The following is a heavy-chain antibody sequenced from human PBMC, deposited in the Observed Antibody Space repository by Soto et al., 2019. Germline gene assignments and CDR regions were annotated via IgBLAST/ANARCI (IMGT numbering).Heavy chain of an antibody. CDR3: ARGSQLEEDYYYGMDV. D-gene: IGHD6-6*01. CDR1: GYTFTSYY. V-gene: IGHV1-46*01. CDR2: INPSGGST. J-gene: IGHJ6*02. Sequence: ASVKVSCKASGYTFTSYYMHCVRQAPGQGLEWMGIINPSGGSTSYAQKFQGRVTMTRDTSTSTVYMELSSLRSEDTAVYYCARGSQLEEDYYYGMDVWGQGTTVTVSS.